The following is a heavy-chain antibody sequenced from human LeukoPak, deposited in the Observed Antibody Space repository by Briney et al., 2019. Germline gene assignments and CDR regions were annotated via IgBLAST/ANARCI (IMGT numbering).Heavy chain of an antibody. CDR1: GFTFSNAW. CDR3: TTDRYGSGSYGDYYYYYGMDV. J-gene: IGHJ6*02. D-gene: IGHD3-10*01. V-gene: IGHV3-15*01. CDR2: IKCKTDGGTT. Sequence: GGSLRLSCAASGFTFSNAWLSGVRQARGKGREWGGRIKCKTDGGTTDYAAPVKGRFTISRDDSKTTLYLQMNSLKTEDTSVYYCTTDRYGSGSYGDYYYYYGMDVWGQGTTVTVSS.